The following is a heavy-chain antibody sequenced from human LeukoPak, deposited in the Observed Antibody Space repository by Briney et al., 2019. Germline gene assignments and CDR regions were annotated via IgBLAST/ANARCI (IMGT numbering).Heavy chain of an antibody. CDR3: ARDGREYGDYYFDY. CDR1: GFTFSSYG. J-gene: IGHJ4*02. D-gene: IGHD4-17*01. V-gene: IGHV4-4*02. CDR2: IYHSGST. Sequence: GSLRLSCAASGFTFSSYGMHWVRQPPGKGLEWIGEIYHSGSTNYNPSLKSRVTISVDKSKNQFSLKLSSVTAADTAVYYCARDGREYGDYYFDYWGQGTLVTVSS.